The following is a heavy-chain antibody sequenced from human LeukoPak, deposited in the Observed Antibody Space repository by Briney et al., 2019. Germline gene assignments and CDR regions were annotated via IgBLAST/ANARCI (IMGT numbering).Heavy chain of an antibody. D-gene: IGHD3-10*01. V-gene: IGHV3-7*01. CDR3: ARDRWFGESLPAHFEY. CDR2: IKQDGSKK. CDR1: GFTFSSYW. J-gene: IGHJ4*02. Sequence: SGGSLRLSCAASGFTFSSYWMSWVRQAPGKGLEWVANIKQDGSKKYYVDSVKGRFTISRDNAKNSLYLQMSSLRVEDTAFYYCARDRWFGESLPAHFEYWGQGTLVTVSS.